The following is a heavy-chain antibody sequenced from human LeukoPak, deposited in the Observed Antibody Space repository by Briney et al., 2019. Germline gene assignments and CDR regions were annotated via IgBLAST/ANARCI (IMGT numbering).Heavy chain of an antibody. V-gene: IGHV4-59*01. CDR2: IYYSGST. CDR3: ARLLSSRGNWKPLDY. J-gene: IGHJ4*02. Sequence: PSETLSLTCTVSGGSISSYYWSWIRQPPGKGLEWIGYIYYSGSTNYNPSLKSRVTISVDTSKNQFSLKLSSVTAADTAVYYCARLLSSRGNWKPLDYWGQGTLVTVSS. CDR1: GGSISSYY. D-gene: IGHD1-20*01.